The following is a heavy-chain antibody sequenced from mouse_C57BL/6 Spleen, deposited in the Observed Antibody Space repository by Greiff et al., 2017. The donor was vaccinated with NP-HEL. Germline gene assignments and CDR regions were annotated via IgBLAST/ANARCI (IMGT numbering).Heavy chain of an antibody. V-gene: IGHV1-64*01. CDR3: AYTGTCAMVY. CDR2: IHPNSGST. CDR1: GYTFTSYW. J-gene: IGHJ4*01. D-gene: IGHD4-1*01. Sequence: QVQLQQPGAELVKPGASVKLSCKASGYTFTSYWMHWVKQRPGQGLEWIGMIHPNSGSTNSNEKFKSKATLTVDKSSSTAYMQLSSLTSEDSAVYDCAYTGTCAMVYWGQGTSVTVSS.